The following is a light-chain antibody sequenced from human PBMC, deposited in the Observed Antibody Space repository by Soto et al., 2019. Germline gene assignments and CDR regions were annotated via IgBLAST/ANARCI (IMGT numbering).Light chain of an antibody. V-gene: IGKV3-11*01. CDR3: QQRRNWPLT. CDR2: DAS. J-gene: IGKJ5*01. CDR1: QSVTTF. Sequence: EIVLTQSPATLSLSPGERATLSCRASQSVTTFLAWYQQKPGQAPRLLIYDASNRATGIPARFSGSGSGTDFTLTISSLEPEDFALYYCQQRRNWPLTFGQGTRLEI.